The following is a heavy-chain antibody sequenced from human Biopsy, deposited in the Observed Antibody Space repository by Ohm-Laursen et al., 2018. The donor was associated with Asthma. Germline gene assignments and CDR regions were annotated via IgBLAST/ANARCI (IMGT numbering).Heavy chain of an antibody. J-gene: IGHJ3*02. CDR3: VRSGTKWELYDAFDI. CDR2: INSAGSYI. V-gene: IGHV3-21*01. CDR1: GFDFRDFN. D-gene: IGHD1/OR15-1a*01. Sequence: SLRLSCAASGFDFRDFNINWVRQAPGKGLQWIASINSAGSYIYYADSVKGRFTISRDNAKNSLFLQMNNLRAEDTAVYYCVRSGTKWELYDAFDIWGQGTMVTVSS.